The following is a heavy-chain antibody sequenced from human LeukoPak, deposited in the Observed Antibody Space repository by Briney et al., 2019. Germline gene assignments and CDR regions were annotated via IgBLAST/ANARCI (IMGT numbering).Heavy chain of an antibody. CDR1: GYSISSGYY. V-gene: IGHV4-38-2*02. Sequence: SETLSLTCTVSGYSISSGYYWGWIRQPPGKGLEWIGSIYHSGSTYYNPSLKSRVTISVDTSKNQFSLKLSSVTAADTAVYYCARDASSKDAFDIWGQGTMVTVSP. D-gene: IGHD6-13*01. J-gene: IGHJ3*02. CDR3: ARDASSKDAFDI. CDR2: IYHSGST.